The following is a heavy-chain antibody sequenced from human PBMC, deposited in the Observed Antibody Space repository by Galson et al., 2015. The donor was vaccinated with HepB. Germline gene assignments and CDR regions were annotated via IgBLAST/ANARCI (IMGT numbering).Heavy chain of an antibody. CDR1: GGTFSSYA. D-gene: IGHD3-3*01. V-gene: IGHV1-69*01. CDR3: ASSWGGDYDFWSGYPYYYYMDV. J-gene: IGHJ6*03. Sequence: SCKASGGTFSSYAISWVRQAPGQGLEWMGGIIPIFGTANYAQKFQGRVTITADESTSTAYMELSSLRSEDTAVYYCASSWGGDYDFWSGYPYYYYMDVWGKGTTVTVSS. CDR2: IIPIFGTA.